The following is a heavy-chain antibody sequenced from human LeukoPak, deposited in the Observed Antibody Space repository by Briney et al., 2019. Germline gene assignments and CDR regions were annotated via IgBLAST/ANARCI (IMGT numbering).Heavy chain of an antibody. V-gene: IGHV3-23*01. CDR1: GFTFSSYA. J-gene: IGHJ4*02. CDR2: ISGSGGST. D-gene: IGHD3-10*01. CDR3: AKLRQIWFGELLADY. Sequence: PGGSLRLSCAASGFTFSSYAMSWVRQAPGKGLEWVSAISGSGGSTYYADSVKGRFTISRDNSKNTLYLQMNSLRAEDTAVYYCAKLRQIWFGELLADYWGQGTLVTVSS.